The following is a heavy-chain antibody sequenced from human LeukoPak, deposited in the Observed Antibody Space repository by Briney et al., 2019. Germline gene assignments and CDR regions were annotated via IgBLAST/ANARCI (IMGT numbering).Heavy chain of an antibody. D-gene: IGHD1-1*01. CDR3: ARGNAHAFDI. V-gene: IGHV3-74*01. Sequence: PEGSLRLSCAASGFTFSSYAMSWVRQAPGKGLVWVSRIHSDGSSTTSADSVKGRFTISRDNAENTLYLQMNSLRAEDTAVYFCARGNAHAFDIWGQGTMVTVSS. CDR1: GFTFSSYA. J-gene: IGHJ3*02. CDR2: IHSDGSST.